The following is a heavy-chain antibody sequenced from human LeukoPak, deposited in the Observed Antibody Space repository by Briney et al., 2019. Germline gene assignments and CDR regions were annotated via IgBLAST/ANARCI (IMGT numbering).Heavy chain of an antibody. V-gene: IGHV4-4*07. D-gene: IGHD5-24*01. Sequence: PSETLSLTCTVSGGSISSYYWSWIRQPAGKGLEWIGRIYTSGSTNYNPSLKSRVTMSVDTPKNQFSLKLSSVTAADTAVYYCARSWRDGYNYYFDYWGQGTLVTVSS. CDR1: GGSISSYY. CDR2: IYTSGST. J-gene: IGHJ4*02. CDR3: ARSWRDGYNYYFDY.